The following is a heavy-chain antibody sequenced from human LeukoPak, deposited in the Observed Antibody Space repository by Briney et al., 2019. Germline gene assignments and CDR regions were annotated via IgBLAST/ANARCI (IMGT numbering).Heavy chain of an antibody. V-gene: IGHV1-2*02. D-gene: IGHD6-13*01. J-gene: IGHJ4*02. Sequence: GASVKVSCKASGYTFTGYYMHWVRQAPGQGLEWMGWINPNSGGTNYAQKFQGRVTMTRDTSISTAYMELSRLRSDDTAVYYCARDRSYRIAAAGGYWGQGTLVTVSS. CDR3: ARDRSYRIAAAGGY. CDR2: INPNSGGT. CDR1: GYTFTGYY.